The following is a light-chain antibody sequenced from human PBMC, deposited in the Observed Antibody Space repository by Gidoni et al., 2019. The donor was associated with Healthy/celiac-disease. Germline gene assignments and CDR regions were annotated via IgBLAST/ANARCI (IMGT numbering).Light chain of an antibody. V-gene: IGKV2-28*01. J-gene: IGKJ4*01. CDR2: LCS. CDR1: QSLLHSNGSNY. CDR3: MQALQTPVT. Sequence: DIVMTQYPLSVCVTPGEPASIACRSSQSLLHSNGSNYLYWYLQKPGQSPQLLIYLCSNRAAVVPDRFSGSGSGTDFTLKVSRVEADDVGVYFCMQALQTPVTFGGGTKVESK.